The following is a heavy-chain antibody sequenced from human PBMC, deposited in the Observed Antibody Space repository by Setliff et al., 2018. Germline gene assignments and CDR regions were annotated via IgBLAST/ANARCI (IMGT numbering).Heavy chain of an antibody. V-gene: IGHV4-4*07. D-gene: IGHD6-19*01. CDR2: IYIGGSA. Sequence: PSETLSLTCTVSGGSISSYYWSWIRQPAGKGLEWIGHIYIGGSANYNPSLKSRVTMSIDTSKNQFSLELSSVTAADMAVYYCAREQWLDPPGYYYMDVWAKGTTVTVSS. CDR3: AREQWLDPPGYYYMDV. CDR1: GGSISSYY. J-gene: IGHJ6*03.